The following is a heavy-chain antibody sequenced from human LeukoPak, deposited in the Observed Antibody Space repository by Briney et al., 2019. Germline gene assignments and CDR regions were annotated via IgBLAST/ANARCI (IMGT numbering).Heavy chain of an antibody. Sequence: PGGSLRLSCAASGFTFSSYAMHWVRQAPGKGLEYVSAISSNGRITYYANSVKGRFTISRDNSRNTLYLQMDSLRAEDTAVYYCARWVVVVKYFDYWGQGTLVTVSS. CDR2: ISSNGRIT. D-gene: IGHD2-15*01. CDR3: ARWVVVVKYFDY. J-gene: IGHJ4*02. V-gene: IGHV3-64*01. CDR1: GFTFSSYA.